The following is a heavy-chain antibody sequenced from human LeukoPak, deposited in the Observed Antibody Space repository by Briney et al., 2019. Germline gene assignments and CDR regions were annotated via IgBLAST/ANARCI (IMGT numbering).Heavy chain of an antibody. V-gene: IGHV4-34*01. CDR2: INHSGST. Sequence: SETLSLTCAVYGGSFSGYYWSWIRQPPGKGLEWIGEINHSGSTNYNPSLKSRVTISVDTSKNQFSLKLSSVTAADTAVYYCARHDPRRVLRFLERLFDYWGQGTLVTVSS. J-gene: IGHJ4*02. CDR1: GGSFSGYY. CDR3: ARHDPRRVLRFLERLFDY. D-gene: IGHD3-3*01.